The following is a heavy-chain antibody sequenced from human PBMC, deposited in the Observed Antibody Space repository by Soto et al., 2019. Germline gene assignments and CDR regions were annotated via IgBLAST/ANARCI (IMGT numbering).Heavy chain of an antibody. CDR3: AMTTEKGPHWNDVHYYYYYMDV. CDR1: GGSISSYY. D-gene: IGHD1-1*01. V-gene: IGHV4-59*01. CDR2: IYYSGST. Sequence: SETLSLTCTVSGGSISSYYWSWIRQPPGKGLEWIGYIYYSGSTNYNPSLKSRVTISVDTSKNQFSLKLSSVTAADTAVYYCAMTTEKGPHWNDVHYYYYYMDVWGKGTTVTVSS. J-gene: IGHJ6*03.